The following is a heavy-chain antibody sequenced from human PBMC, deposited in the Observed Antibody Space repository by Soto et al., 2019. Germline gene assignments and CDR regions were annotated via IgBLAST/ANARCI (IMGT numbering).Heavy chain of an antibody. V-gene: IGHV4-59*08. CDR3: VRQGIGFLHGIVDV. Sequence: QVQVQQSGPGLVKPSETLSLTCTVSIGPSKSHNWGWIRQPPGRGLEWIGYVYDTWSTSYNPSLKSRVTVSADTSTNRISLTLRFVTAADTAVYYCVRQGIGFLHGIVDVWGQGTRVIVSS. J-gene: IGHJ6*01. CDR2: VYDTWST. D-gene: IGHD3-10*01. CDR1: IGPSKSHN.